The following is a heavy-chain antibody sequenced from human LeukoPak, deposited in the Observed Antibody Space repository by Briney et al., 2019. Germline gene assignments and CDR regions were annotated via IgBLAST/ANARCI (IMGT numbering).Heavy chain of an antibody. D-gene: IGHD5-24*01. Sequence: GGSLRLSCAASGFTFSSYEMNWVRQAPGKGLEWVSYISSSGSTIYYADSVKGRFTISRDNAKNSLYLQMNSLRAEDTAVYYCARRPQGVETRYWYFDLWGRGTLVTVSS. CDR2: ISSSGSTI. J-gene: IGHJ2*01. CDR1: GFTFSSYE. CDR3: ARRPQGVETRYWYFDL. V-gene: IGHV3-48*03.